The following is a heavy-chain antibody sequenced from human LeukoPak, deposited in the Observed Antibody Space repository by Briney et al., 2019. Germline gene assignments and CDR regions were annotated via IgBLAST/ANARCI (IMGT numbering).Heavy chain of an antibody. D-gene: IGHD2-8*01. V-gene: IGHV4-31*03. CDR1: GGSISSGGYY. Sequence: PSQTLSLTCTVSGGSISSGGYYWSWIRQHPGKGLEWIGYIYYSGSTYYNPSLKSRVTISVDTSKNQFSLKLSSVTAADTAVYYCARGARYCTNGVCYHYYYYYGMDVWGQGTTVTVSS. CDR2: IYYSGST. CDR3: ARGARYCTNGVCYHYYYYYGMDV. J-gene: IGHJ6*02.